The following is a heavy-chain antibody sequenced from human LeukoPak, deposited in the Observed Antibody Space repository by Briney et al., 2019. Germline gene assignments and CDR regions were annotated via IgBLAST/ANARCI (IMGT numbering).Heavy chain of an antibody. V-gene: IGHV3-7*01. CDR2: IKQDGSKK. CDR3: ARDLGASYYDFWSGYYFLPWFDP. Sequence: GGSLRLSCAASGFTFSSYWMIWVRQAPGKGLEWVANIKQDGSKKYYVDSVKGRFTIPRDNAKNSLYLQMNSLRAEDTAVYYCARDLGASYYDFWSGYYFLPWFDPWGQGTLVTVSS. CDR1: GFTFSSYW. D-gene: IGHD3-3*01. J-gene: IGHJ5*02.